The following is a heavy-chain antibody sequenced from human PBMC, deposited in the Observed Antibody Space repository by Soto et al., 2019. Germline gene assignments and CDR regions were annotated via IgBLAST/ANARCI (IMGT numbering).Heavy chain of an antibody. J-gene: IGHJ6*03. CDR1: GGTFSSYT. D-gene: IGHD3-10*01. V-gene: IGHV1-69*02. CDR2: IIPILGIA. CDR3: AYGSGSYYSYYYYMDV. Sequence: ASLKVSCKASGGTFSSYTISWVRQAPGQGLEWMGRIIPILGIANYAQKFQGRVTITADKSTSTAYMELSSLRSEDTAVYYCAYGSGSYYSYYYYMDVWGKGTTVTVSS.